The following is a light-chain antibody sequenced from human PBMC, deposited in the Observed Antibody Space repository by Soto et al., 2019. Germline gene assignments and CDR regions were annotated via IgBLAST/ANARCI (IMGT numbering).Light chain of an antibody. J-gene: IGKJ4*01. CDR3: QQYNNWPPLT. V-gene: IGKV3-15*01. Sequence: EAVMTQSPVTLSVSPGERATLSCRASQSVTTNLAWYQQKPGQAPRLLIYSASTRAAGIQDRFSGSGSGTEFTLTISSLQSEDVAVYYCQQYNNWPPLTFGGGTKVEIK. CDR1: QSVTTN. CDR2: SAS.